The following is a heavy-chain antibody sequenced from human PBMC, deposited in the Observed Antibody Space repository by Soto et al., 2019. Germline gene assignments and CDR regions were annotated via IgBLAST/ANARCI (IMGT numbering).Heavy chain of an antibody. V-gene: IGHV4-39*01. D-gene: IGHD3-9*01. CDR3: ARLEGLATISYYFDY. Sequence: QLQLQESGPGLVKPSETLSLTCSVSGDSINSDNYYWGWIRQPPGKGLEWIGSIYYRGNTYYNPAHKTRVTISLDKSKSQFSLTLNSVTAADSAVYFCARLEGLATISYYFDYWGQGTLVTVSS. J-gene: IGHJ4*02. CDR1: GDSINSDNYY. CDR2: IYYRGNT.